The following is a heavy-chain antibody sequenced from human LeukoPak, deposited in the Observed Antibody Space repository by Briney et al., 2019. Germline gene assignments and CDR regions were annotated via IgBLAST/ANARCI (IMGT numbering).Heavy chain of an antibody. CDR3: ARSSSSWYPLFDY. Sequence: GGSLRLSCGASGFSFSLYGMHWVRQAPGRGLEWIGRIRNKANIYTTEYAASVKGRFTISRDDSKNSLDLQMNSLKTEDTAVYYCARSSSSWYPLFDYWGQGTLVTVSS. CDR2: IRNKANIYTT. CDR1: GFSFSLYG. V-gene: IGHV3-72*01. D-gene: IGHD6-13*01. J-gene: IGHJ4*02.